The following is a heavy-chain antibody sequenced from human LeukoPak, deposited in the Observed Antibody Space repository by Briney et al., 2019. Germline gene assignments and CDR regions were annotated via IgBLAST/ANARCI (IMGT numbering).Heavy chain of an antibody. J-gene: IGHJ6*02. CDR1: GGSISSYY. Sequence: PSETLSLTCSVSGGSISSYYWSWIRQPPGRGLEWIGYIYYSGSTNYNPSLKSRVTISVDTSKNQFSLKLSSVTAADTAVYYCARVGGTNYYYYGMDVWDQGTTVTVSS. CDR3: ARVGGTNYYYYGMDV. D-gene: IGHD4-23*01. V-gene: IGHV4-59*01. CDR2: IYYSGST.